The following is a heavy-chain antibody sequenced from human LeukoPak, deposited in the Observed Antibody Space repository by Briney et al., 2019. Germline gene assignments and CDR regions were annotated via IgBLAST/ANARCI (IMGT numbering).Heavy chain of an antibody. CDR1: GGSVSSDSYY. Sequence: SETLSLTCTVSGGSVSSDSYYWGWIRQPPGKGLQWVGSVFYSGSTFYSPSLKRRVTISVDTSKNQFSLKLSSVTAADTAVYYCARSSFWGTYYFDSWGQGSLVTVSS. CDR2: VFYSGST. V-gene: IGHV4-39*01. CDR3: ARSSFWGTYYFDS. D-gene: IGHD7-27*01. J-gene: IGHJ4*02.